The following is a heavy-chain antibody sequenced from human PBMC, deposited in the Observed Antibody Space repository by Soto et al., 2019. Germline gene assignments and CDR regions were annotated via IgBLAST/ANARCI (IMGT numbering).Heavy chain of an antibody. CDR2: IIPIFGTA. V-gene: IGHV1-69*13. CDR3: ASITIFGVTMDGSRRGMDV. CDR1: GGTFSSYA. D-gene: IGHD3-3*01. J-gene: IGHJ6*02. Sequence: SVKVSCKASGGTFSSYAFSWVRQAPGQGLEWMGGIIPIFGTANYAQKFQGRVTITADESTSTAYMELSSLRSEDTAVYYCASITIFGVTMDGSRRGMDVWGQGTTVTVSS.